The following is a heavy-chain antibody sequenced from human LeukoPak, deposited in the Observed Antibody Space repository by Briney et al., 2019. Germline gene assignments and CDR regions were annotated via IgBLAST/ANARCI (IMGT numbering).Heavy chain of an antibody. V-gene: IGHV3-30*03. CDR3: TGIAVAASGAFDI. CDR1: GFTFSSYG. J-gene: IGHJ3*02. CDR2: ISYDGSNK. Sequence: GGSLRLSCAASGFTFSSYGMHWVRQAPGKGLEWVAVISYDGSNKYYADSVKGRFTISRDDSKNTAYLQMNSLKTEDTAVYYCTGIAVAASGAFDIWGQGTMVTVSS. D-gene: IGHD6-19*01.